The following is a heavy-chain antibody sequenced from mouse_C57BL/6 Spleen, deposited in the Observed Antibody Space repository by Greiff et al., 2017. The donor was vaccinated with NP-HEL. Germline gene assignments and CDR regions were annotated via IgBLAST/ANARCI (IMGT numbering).Heavy chain of an antibody. Sequence: VKLMESGAELARPGASVKLSCKASGYTFTSYGISWVKQRTGQGLEWIGEIYPRSGNTYYNEKFKGKATLTADKSSSTAYMELRSLTSEDSAVYFCARVTTRAMDYWGQGTSVTVSS. CDR2: IYPRSGNT. J-gene: IGHJ4*01. CDR3: ARVTTRAMDY. CDR1: GYTFTSYG. D-gene: IGHD2-12*01. V-gene: IGHV1-81*01.